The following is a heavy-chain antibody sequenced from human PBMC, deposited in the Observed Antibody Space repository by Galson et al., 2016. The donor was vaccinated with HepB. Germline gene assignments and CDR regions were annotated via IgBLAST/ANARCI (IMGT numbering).Heavy chain of an antibody. Sequence: QSGADVTKPGESLKISCKGSGSTFSRYRIGWVRQMPGKGLEWMGLIYPGDSHTRYSPSLQGQVTISADKSISTAYLQWSSLKASDTAMYYCARHLRDDYNRRLDYWGQGTLVTVSS. CDR2: IYPGDSHT. CDR1: GSTFSRYR. D-gene: IGHD5-24*01. CDR3: ARHLRDDYNRRLDY. J-gene: IGHJ4*02. V-gene: IGHV5-51*01.